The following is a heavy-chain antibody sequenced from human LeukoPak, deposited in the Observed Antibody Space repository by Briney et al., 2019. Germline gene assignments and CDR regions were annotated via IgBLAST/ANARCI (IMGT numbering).Heavy chain of an antibody. CDR2: IYYSGNT. V-gene: IGHV4-61*08. Sequence: SETLSLTCTVSGGSISSGGYYWSWIRQHPGKGLEWIGYIYYSGNTNYNPSLKSRVTMSLDTSKNQFSLKLSSVTAADTAVYYCARKYDILTGYPLIDYWGQGILVTVSS. J-gene: IGHJ4*02. CDR1: GGSISSGGYY. CDR3: ARKYDILTGYPLIDY. D-gene: IGHD3-9*01.